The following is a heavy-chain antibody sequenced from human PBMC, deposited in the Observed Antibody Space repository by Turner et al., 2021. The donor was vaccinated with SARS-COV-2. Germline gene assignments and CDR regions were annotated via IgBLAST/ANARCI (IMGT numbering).Heavy chain of an antibody. CDR1: GASISGSY. Sequence: QVQLQESGPGLVKPSATLSLTCTVSGASISGSYWSWVRQPPGKGLEWIGYIQFSGTTNYSPSLRSRVTISLDTSKSQFSLHLRSVTAADTAVYYCTRELGYCSDGSCRFEYDYWGQGTLVTVSS. V-gene: IGHV4-59*01. CDR3: TRELGYCSDGSCRFEYDY. D-gene: IGHD2-15*01. J-gene: IGHJ4*02. CDR2: IQFSGTT.